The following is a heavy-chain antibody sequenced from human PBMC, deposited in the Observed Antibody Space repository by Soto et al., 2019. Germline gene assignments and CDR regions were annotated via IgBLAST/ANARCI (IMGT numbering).Heavy chain of an antibody. CDR3: ASLQLSDDY. V-gene: IGHV3-23*01. J-gene: IGHJ4*02. CDR2: ISGSGGST. Sequence: EVQLLESGGGLVQPGGSLRLSCAASGFTFSSYAMSWVRQAPGKGLEWVSAISGSGGSTYYADSVKGRFTISNDNSKNTLYLQMNSLRVEDTAIYYCASLQLSDDYWGQGTLVTVSS. CDR1: GFTFSSYA. D-gene: IGHD5-18*01.